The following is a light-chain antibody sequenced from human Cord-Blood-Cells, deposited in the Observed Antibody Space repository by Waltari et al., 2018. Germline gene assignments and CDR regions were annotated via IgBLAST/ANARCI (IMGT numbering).Light chain of an antibody. J-gene: IGKJ4*01. V-gene: IGKV2-28*01. CDR3: MQALQTPLT. Sequence: DIVMTQSPLSLPVTPGEPAPISCSLSQSLLLSNGYNYLDWYLQKPGQSPQLLIYLGSNRASGVPDRFSGSGSGTDFTLKISRVEAEDVGVYYCMQALQTPLTFGGGTKVEIK. CDR1: QSLLLSNGYNY. CDR2: LGS.